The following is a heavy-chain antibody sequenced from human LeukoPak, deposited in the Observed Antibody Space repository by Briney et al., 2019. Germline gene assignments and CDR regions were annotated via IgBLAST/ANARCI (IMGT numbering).Heavy chain of an antibody. CDR2: MSNSGSNT. J-gene: IGHJ4*02. CDR3: AKSRLSSSYHFDY. V-gene: IGHV3-23*01. D-gene: IGHD3-22*01. Sequence: GGSLRLSCAASGFTFSNYAMNWVRQAPGKGLEWVSIMSNSGSNTHYADSVKGRFSISRDNSKNTLYLQMNSLRTEDTAVYYCAKSRLSSSYHFDYWGQGTLVTVSS. CDR1: GFTFSNYA.